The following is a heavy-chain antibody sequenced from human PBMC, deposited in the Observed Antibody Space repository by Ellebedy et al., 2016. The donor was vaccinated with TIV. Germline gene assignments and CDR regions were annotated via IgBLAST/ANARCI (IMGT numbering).Heavy chain of an antibody. J-gene: IGHJ4*02. CDR3: SRERGYSYGAGSLDS. Sequence: GESLKISCAASGFSFSNYAMHWVRQAPGKGLEYVSTISNNGGSSFNANSVKGRSTISRDNSKNTLYLQMGRLRPEDMGVYYCSRERGYSYGAGSLDSWGQGTLVTVSS. CDR2: ISNNGGSS. D-gene: IGHD5-18*01. CDR1: GFSFSNYA. V-gene: IGHV3-64*01.